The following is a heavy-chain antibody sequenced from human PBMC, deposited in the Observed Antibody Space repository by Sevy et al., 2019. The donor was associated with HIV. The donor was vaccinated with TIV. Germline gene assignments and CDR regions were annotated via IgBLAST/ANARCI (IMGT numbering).Heavy chain of an antibody. V-gene: IGHV3-7*01. D-gene: IGHD6-13*01. J-gene: IGHJ4*02. CDR1: GFTFSSYW. Sequence: GGSLGLSCAASGFTFSSYWINWVRQAPGEGLEWVANINQGGNQKHYMDSVKGRFTISRDNAENAVYLQMNSLRVEDTAVYYCARGPSGAAAGRFDSWGPGTLVTVSS. CDR2: INQGGNQK. CDR3: ARGPSGAAAGRFDS.